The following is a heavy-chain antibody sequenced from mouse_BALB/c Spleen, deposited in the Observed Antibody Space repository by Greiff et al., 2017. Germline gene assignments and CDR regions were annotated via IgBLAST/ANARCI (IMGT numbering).Heavy chain of an antibody. V-gene: IGHV5-6-5*01. J-gene: IGHJ3*01. CDR3: ARGPITTAPTWFAY. Sequence: DVHLVESGGGLVKPGGSLKLSCAASGFTFSSYAMSWVRQTPEKRLEWVASISSGGSTYYPDSVKGRFTISRDNARNILYLQMSSLRSEDTAMYYCARGPITTAPTWFAYWGQGTLVTVSA. CDR2: ISSGGST. D-gene: IGHD1-2*01. CDR1: GFTFSSYA.